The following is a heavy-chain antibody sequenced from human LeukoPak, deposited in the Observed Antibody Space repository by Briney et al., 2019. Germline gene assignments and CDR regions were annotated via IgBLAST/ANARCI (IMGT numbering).Heavy chain of an antibody. CDR1: GFTFSTYG. CDR3: VKNLLGDAAYSWYFDL. Sequence: PGGSLRLSCVASGFTFSTYGMSWVRQAPGKGLEWVSSITLSGGGTTYVDSVKGRFTITRDNSKNTLYLQMNSLRAEDTAVYYCVKNLLGDAAYSWYFDLWGRGTLVTVSS. V-gene: IGHV3-23*01. D-gene: IGHD1-26*01. J-gene: IGHJ2*01. CDR2: ITLSGGGT.